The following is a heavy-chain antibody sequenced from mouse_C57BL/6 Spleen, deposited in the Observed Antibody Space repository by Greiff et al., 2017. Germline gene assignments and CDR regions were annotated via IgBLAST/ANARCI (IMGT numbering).Heavy chain of an antibody. Sequence: EVQLVESGGDLVKPGGSLKLSCAASGFTFSSYGMSWVRQTPDKRLEWVATISSGGSYTYYPDSVKGRFTISRDTAKNALYLQMSSLKSEDTAMYYCARGANWDVGYAMDYWGQGTSVTVSS. D-gene: IGHD4-1*01. V-gene: IGHV5-6*01. CDR1: GFTFSSYG. CDR2: ISSGGSYT. J-gene: IGHJ4*01. CDR3: ARGANWDVGYAMDY.